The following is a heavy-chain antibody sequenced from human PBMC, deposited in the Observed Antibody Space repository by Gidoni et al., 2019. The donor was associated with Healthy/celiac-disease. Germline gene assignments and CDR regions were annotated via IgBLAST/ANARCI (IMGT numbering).Heavy chain of an antibody. CDR2: INPSGGST. J-gene: IGHJ4*02. V-gene: IGHV1-46*01. CDR1: GYTFTSYY. CDR3: ARDPGANYGERYFDY. Sequence: QVQLVQSGAEVKKPGASVKVSCKASGYTFTSYYMHWVRQAPGQGLEWMGIINPSGGSTSYAQKFQGRVTMTRDTSTSTVYMELSSLRSEDTAVYYCARDPGANYGERYFDYWGQGTLVTVSS. D-gene: IGHD4-17*01.